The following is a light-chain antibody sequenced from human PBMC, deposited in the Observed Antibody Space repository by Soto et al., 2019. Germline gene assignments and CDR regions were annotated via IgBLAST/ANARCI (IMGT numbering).Light chain of an antibody. CDR3: QQYNDWHHT. J-gene: IGKJ2*01. CDR2: DAS. V-gene: IGKV3-15*01. Sequence: EIVMTQSPSTVSVSPGERATLSCRASQSVGNYLAWFQQRPGQAPRLLLYDASARANDVPARFSGSGSGTEFTLTISSLQSEDFAVYFCQQYNDWHHTFGHGTKLDIK. CDR1: QSVGNY.